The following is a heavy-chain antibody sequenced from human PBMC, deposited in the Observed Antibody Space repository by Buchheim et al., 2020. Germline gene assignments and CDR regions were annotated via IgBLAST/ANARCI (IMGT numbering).Heavy chain of an antibody. V-gene: IGHV3-48*01. D-gene: IGHD6-13*01. J-gene: IGHJ6*02. Sequence: EVQLVESGGGLVQPGGSLRLSCAASGFTFSSYSMNWVRQAPGKGLEWVSYISSSSSTIYYADSVKGRFTISRDNAKNSLYLQMNSLKTEDTAVYYCTTLSEAAAATYYGMDVWGQGTT. CDR1: GFTFSSYS. CDR2: ISSSSSTI. CDR3: TTLSEAAAATYYGMDV.